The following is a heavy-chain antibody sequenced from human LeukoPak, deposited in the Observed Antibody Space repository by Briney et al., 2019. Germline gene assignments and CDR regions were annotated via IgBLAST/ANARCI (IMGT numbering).Heavy chain of an antibody. CDR2: INPNNGAT. J-gene: IGHJ4*02. CDR3: ARYNWNDVVSALDS. Sequence: APVRVSCKASGYTFSGYYIHWVRQAPGQGLEWMGWINPNNGATNYAQKFQGGVTMTRDTSITTLYMEVSSLTSDDTAVFYCARYNWNDVVSALDSWGQGTLVTVSS. D-gene: IGHD1-1*01. V-gene: IGHV1-2*02. CDR1: GYTFSGYY.